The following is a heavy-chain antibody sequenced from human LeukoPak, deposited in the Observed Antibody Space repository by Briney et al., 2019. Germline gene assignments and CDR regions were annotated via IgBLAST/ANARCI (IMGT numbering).Heavy chain of an antibody. J-gene: IGHJ4*02. D-gene: IGHD1-7*01. Sequence: PGGSLRLSCAASGFTVSSNYMSWVRQAPGKGLEWVSGISDTGDSTYYADSVKGRFTISRDNSKNTLYLQVNSLSAEGTAVYYCAKPSNWNYGDFDYWGQGTLVTVSS. CDR2: ISDTGDST. CDR1: GFTVSSNY. CDR3: AKPSNWNYGDFDY. V-gene: IGHV3-23*01.